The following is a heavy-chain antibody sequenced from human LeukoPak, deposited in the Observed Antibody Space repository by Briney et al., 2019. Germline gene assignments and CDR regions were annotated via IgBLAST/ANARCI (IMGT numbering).Heavy chain of an antibody. D-gene: IGHD6-6*01. V-gene: IGHV4-39*07. J-gene: IGHJ4*02. Sequence: SETLSLTCTVSGGSISSSSYYWGWIRQPPGKGLEWIGSIYYSGSTYYNPSLKSRVTISVDTSKNQFSLKLSSVTAADTAVYYCARQGPYSSSSPLHYWGQGTLVTVSS. CDR1: GGSISSSSYY. CDR3: ARQGPYSSSSPLHY. CDR2: IYYSGST.